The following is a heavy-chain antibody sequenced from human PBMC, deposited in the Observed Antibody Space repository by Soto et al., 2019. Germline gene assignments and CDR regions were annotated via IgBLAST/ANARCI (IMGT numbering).Heavy chain of an antibody. Sequence: ASVKVSCKASGYTFTSYGISWVRQAPGQGLEWIGWISAYNGNTNYAQKLQGRVTMTTDTSTSTAYMELRSLRSDDTAVYYCARANSSGQDFDYWGQGTLVTVSS. CDR2: ISAYNGNT. V-gene: IGHV1-18*01. D-gene: IGHD6-19*01. CDR3: ARANSSGQDFDY. J-gene: IGHJ4*02. CDR1: GYTFTSYG.